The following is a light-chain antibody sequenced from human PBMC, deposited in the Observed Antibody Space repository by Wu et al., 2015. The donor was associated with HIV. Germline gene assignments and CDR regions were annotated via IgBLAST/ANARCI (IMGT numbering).Light chain of an antibody. J-gene: IGKJ4*01. V-gene: IGKV3-20*01. Sequence: EIVLTQSPGTLSLSPGERATLSCRASQSVYYSLAWYQQKPGQAPRLLVYSASSRATGIPDRFGGSGSGTDFTLTISRLEPEDFAAYYCQQYATSSATFGGGTKVEI. CDR3: QQYATSSAT. CDR1: QSVYYS. CDR2: SAS.